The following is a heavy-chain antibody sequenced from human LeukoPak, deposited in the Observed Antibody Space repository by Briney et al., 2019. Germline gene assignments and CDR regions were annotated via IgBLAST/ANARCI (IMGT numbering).Heavy chain of an antibody. J-gene: IGHJ4*02. V-gene: IGHV1-18*01. CDR2: ISTYNGKT. Sequence: ASVKVSCKASGYTFTTYGISWVRQAPGQGLEWMGWISTYNGKTKNAEKVQGRVTMTTDTSTSTAYLELRSLRSDDTAVYYCARLWGYDYGDRRGDYWGQGTLVTVSS. CDR1: GYTFTTYG. D-gene: IGHD4-17*01. CDR3: ARLWGYDYGDRRGDY.